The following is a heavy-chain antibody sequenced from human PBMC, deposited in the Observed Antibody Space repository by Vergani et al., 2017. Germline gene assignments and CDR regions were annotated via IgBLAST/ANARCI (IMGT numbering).Heavy chain of an antibody. Sequence: EVQLVESGGGLVKPGGSLRLSCAASGFTFSNAWMSWVRQAPGKGLEWVGRIKSKTDGGATDYAAPVKGRFTISRDDSKNTLYLQMNSLKTEDTAVYYCTTRSSTPWGGYYYMDVWGKGTTVTVSS. D-gene: IGHD2-2*01. CDR1: GFTFSNAW. J-gene: IGHJ6*03. CDR3: TTRSSTPWGGYYYMDV. CDR2: IKSKTDGGAT. V-gene: IGHV3-15*01.